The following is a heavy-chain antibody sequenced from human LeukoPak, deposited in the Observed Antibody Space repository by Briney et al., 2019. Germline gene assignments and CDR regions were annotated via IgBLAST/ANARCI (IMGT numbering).Heavy chain of an antibody. D-gene: IGHD1-1*01. CDR1: GGSISSSSYY. Sequence: PSETLSLTCTVSGGSISSSSYYWGWIRQPPGKGLEWIGSIYYSGSTYYNPSLKSRVTISVDTSKNQFSLKLSSVTAADTAVYYCARGAVNRYNWNDDNYYYYYMDVWGKGTTVIISS. CDR2: IYYSGST. CDR3: ARGAVNRYNWNDDNYYYYYMDV. J-gene: IGHJ6*03. V-gene: IGHV4-39*01.